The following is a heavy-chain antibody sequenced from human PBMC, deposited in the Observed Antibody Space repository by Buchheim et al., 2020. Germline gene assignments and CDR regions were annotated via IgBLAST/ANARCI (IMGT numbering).Heavy chain of an antibody. V-gene: IGHV3-48*02. J-gene: IGHJ6*02. D-gene: IGHD7-27*01. CDR1: DFAFSAYA. CDR2: ISSSSNTM. CDR3: ATWAFYHGVDV. Sequence: HLLDSGGGLVQPGGSLRLSCAASDFAFSAYAMNWVRQAPGKGLEWVSYISSSSNTMYYADSVRGRFTISRDNAKNSLHLQMNSLRDEDTAVYYCATWAFYHGVDVWGQGTT.